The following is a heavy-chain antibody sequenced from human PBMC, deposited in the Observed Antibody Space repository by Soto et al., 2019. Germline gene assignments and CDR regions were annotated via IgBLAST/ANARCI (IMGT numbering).Heavy chain of an antibody. CDR1: GFTFSSYA. CDR3: AKNPHYDFWSGSPNWFDP. Sequence: GGSLRLSCAASGFTFSSYAMSWVRQSPGKGLEWVSSISGDGDNTYYAESVKGRFTISRDTSKNTLYLQMYSLRGEDTAVYYCAKNPHYDFWSGSPNWFDPWGQGTLVTVSS. J-gene: IGHJ5*02. D-gene: IGHD3-3*01. CDR2: ISGDGDNT. V-gene: IGHV3-23*01.